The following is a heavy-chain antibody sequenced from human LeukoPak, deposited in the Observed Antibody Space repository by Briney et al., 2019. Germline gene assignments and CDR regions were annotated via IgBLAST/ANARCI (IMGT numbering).Heavy chain of an antibody. CDR3: TTGYCSGGSCYPDAFDI. V-gene: IGHV3-15*01. J-gene: IGHJ3*02. CDR1: GFTFSNAW. Sequence: GGSLRLSCAASGFTFSNAWMSWVRQAPGKGLEWVGSIKSKTDGGTTDYAAPVKGRFTISRYDSKNTLYLQMNSLKTEDTAVYYCTTGYCSGGSCYPDAFDIWGQGTMVTVSS. D-gene: IGHD2-15*01. CDR2: IKSKTDGGTT.